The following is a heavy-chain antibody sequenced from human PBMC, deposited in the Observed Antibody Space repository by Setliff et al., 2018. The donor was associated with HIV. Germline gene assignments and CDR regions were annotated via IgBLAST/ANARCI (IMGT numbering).Heavy chain of an antibody. CDR3: ARFGYSHAYSFDM. V-gene: IGHV3-48*03. Sequence: GESLKISCAASGFTFNTYEMNWVRQPPGKGLEWVSYISSAAGTIYYADSVKGRFTISRDNARNSLYLQMNNLRADDTAIYYCARFGYSHAYSFDMWGQGTMVTVSS. J-gene: IGHJ3*02. CDR1: GFTFNTYE. D-gene: IGHD5-12*01. CDR2: ISSAAGTI.